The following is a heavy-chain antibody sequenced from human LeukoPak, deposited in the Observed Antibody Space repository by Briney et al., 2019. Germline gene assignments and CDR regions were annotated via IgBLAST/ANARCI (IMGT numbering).Heavy chain of an antibody. J-gene: IGHJ4*02. CDR1: GFTFRSYW. CDR3: ARGDTAMGYGGYYFDY. V-gene: IGHV3-7*04. D-gene: IGHD5-18*01. Sequence: GGSLRLSCAASGFTFRSYWMSWVRQAPGKGLEWVANINQDGSEKNYVDSVKGRFTISRDNAKNSLYLQMNSLRAEDTAVYYCARGDTAMGYGGYYFDYWGQGTLVTVSS. CDR2: INQDGSEK.